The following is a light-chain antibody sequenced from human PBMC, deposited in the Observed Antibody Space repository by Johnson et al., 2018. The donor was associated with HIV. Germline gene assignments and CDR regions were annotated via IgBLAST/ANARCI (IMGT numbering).Light chain of an antibody. CDR1: SSNIGNNY. CDR2: ENN. Sequence: QSVLTQPPSVSAAPGQKVTISCSGSSSNIGNNYVSWYQQLPGTAHKLLIYENNKRPSGIPDRFSGSKSGTSATLGITGLQTGDEADYYCGTWDSSLSAGGFFGTGTTVTVL. CDR3: GTWDSSLSAGGF. J-gene: IGLJ1*01. V-gene: IGLV1-51*02.